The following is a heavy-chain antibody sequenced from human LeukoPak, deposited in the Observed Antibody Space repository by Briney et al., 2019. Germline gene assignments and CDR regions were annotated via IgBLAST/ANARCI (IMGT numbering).Heavy chain of an antibody. CDR1: GGSISSYY. CDR3: ARLPSGYSYGYRFNWFDP. D-gene: IGHD5-18*01. CDR2: IYYSGST. V-gene: IGHV4-59*12. Sequence: SETLSLTCTVSGGSISSYYWSWIRQPPGKGLEWIGYIYYSGSTNYNPPLKSRVTISVDTSKNQFSLKLSSVTAADTAVYYCARLPSGYSYGYRFNWFDPWGQGTLVTVSS. J-gene: IGHJ5*02.